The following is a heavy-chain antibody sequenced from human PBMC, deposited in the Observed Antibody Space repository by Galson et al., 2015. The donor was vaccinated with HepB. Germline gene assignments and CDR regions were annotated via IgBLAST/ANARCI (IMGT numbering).Heavy chain of an antibody. V-gene: IGHV1-2*06. CDR3: ARKMATTDAFDI. CDR2: INPNSGGT. D-gene: IGHD5-24*01. Sequence: SVKVSCKASGYTFTGYYMHWVRQAPGQGLEWMGRINPNSGGTNYAQKFQGRVTMTRDTSISTAYMELSRLRSDDTAVCYCARKMATTDAFDIWGQGTMVTVSS. J-gene: IGHJ3*02. CDR1: GYTFTGYY.